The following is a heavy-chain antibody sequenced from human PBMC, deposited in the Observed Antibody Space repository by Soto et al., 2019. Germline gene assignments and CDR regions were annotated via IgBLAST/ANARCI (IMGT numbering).Heavy chain of an antibody. CDR1: GFRFSSYD. J-gene: IGHJ6*02. V-gene: IGHV3-23*01. Sequence: GGSLRLSCAASGFRFSSYDMSWVRQAPGKGLEWVSAISSSGGTTYYADSVRGRFTVSRDNSKNTLYLLMNSLRAEDTAVYFCANRDTSMITRYYYGMDVWGQGTTVTV. CDR2: ISSSGGTT. CDR3: ANRDTSMITRYYYGMDV. D-gene: IGHD5-18*01.